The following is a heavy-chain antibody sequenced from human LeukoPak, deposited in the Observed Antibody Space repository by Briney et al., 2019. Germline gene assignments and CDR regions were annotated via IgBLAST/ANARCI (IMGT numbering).Heavy chain of an antibody. CDR3: ATGGTGYFDY. D-gene: IGHD2-8*02. CDR1: GFTFSNYA. V-gene: IGHV3-23*01. Sequence: PGGSLRLSCAASGFTFSNYAMSWVRQAPGKGLEWVSALSGSGGSTYYADSVKGRFTISRDNSKNTLYLQMNSLRAEDTAVYYCATGGTGYFDYWGQGTLVTVSS. J-gene: IGHJ4*02. CDR2: LSGSGGST.